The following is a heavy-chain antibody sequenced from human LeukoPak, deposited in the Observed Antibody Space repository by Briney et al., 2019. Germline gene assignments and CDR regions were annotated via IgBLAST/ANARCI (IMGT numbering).Heavy chain of an antibody. Sequence: GGSLRLSCAASGFTFSSYSMNWVRQAPGKGLEWVSYISSSSSTIYYADSVKGRFTISRDNAKNSLYLQMNSLRAEDTAVYYCARDGLYSGSFNFDYWGQGTLVTVSS. J-gene: IGHJ4*02. CDR2: ISSSSSTI. CDR3: ARDGLYSGSFNFDY. D-gene: IGHD1-26*01. V-gene: IGHV3-48*01. CDR1: GFTFSSYS.